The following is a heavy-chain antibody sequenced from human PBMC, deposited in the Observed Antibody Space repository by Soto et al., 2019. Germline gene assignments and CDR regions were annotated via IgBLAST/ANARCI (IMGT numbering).Heavy chain of an antibody. V-gene: IGHV1-69*02. J-gene: IGHJ6*02. Sequence: QVQLVQSGAEVKKPGSSVKVSCKASGGTFSSYTLNWVRQARGQVLEWMGRIIPIIDIADYAQKLQDRVTITADKSTKRAYMELSNLRSAEAYVNYCARVRGDHCYTMGVWGQGTTSTGSS. CDR3: ARVRGDHCYTMGV. CDR2: IIPIIDIA. CDR1: GGTFSSYT.